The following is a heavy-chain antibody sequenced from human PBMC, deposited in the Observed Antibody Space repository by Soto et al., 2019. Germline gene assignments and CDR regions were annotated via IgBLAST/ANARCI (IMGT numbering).Heavy chain of an antibody. V-gene: IGHV3-43*01. CDR3: AKDSGDHQDTPQGAYYYYGMDV. Sequence: GGSLRLSCAASGFTFDDYTMHWVRQAPGKGLEWVSLISWDGGSTYYADSVKGRFTISRDNSKNSLYLQMNSLRTEDTALYYCAKDSGDHQDTPQGAYYYYGMDVWGQGTTVTVSS. J-gene: IGHJ6*02. CDR1: GFTFDDYT. D-gene: IGHD2-15*01. CDR2: ISWDGGST.